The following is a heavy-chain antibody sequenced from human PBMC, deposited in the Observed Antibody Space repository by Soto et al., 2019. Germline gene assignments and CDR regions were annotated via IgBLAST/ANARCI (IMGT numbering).Heavy chain of an antibody. CDR1: GFTFSDYY. V-gene: IGHV3-11*06. J-gene: IGHJ4*02. CDR3: ARDIRSGSSSSRDQFDY. CDR2: ISSSSSYT. Sequence: GGSLRLSCAASGFTFSDYYMSWIRQAPGKGLEWVSYISSSSSYTNYADSVKGRFTISRDNAKNSLYLQMNSLRAEDTAVYYCARDIRSGSSSSRDQFDYWGQGTLVTVSS. D-gene: IGHD6-6*01.